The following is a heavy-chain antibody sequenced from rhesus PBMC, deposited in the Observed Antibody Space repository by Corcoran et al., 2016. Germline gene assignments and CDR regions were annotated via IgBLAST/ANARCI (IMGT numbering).Heavy chain of an antibody. V-gene: IGHV3-136*01. CDR3: TRCYYDSGYYTLGVDY. CDR2: ISYTGKPI. Sequence: EVQLVESGGGLVQPGGSLRLSCAASGFTFSSYDMSWVRQAPGKGLEWDSYISYTGKPIYNAYSVKSRLTVSRDNANTSLSLQMSSLRAEDTAVYYCTRCYYDSGYYTLGVDYWGQGVLVTFSS. D-gene: IGHD3-28*01. J-gene: IGHJ4*01. CDR1: GFTFSSYD.